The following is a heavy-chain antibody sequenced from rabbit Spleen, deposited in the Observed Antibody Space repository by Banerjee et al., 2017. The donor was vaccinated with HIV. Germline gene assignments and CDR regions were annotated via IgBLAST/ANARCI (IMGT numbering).Heavy chain of an antibody. D-gene: IGHD1-1*01. J-gene: IGHJ4*01. Sequence: ESGGGLVKPGASLTLICTASGFSFSSSDYMCWVRQAPGKGLEWISCIAGSSSGFTYSATWAKGRFTCSKTSSTTVTLQMTSLTAADTATYFCARDLDAVIGWNFGWWGPGTLVTVS. CDR3: ARDLDAVIGWNFGW. CDR1: GFSFSSSDY. CDR2: IAGSSSGFT. V-gene: IGHV1S40*01.